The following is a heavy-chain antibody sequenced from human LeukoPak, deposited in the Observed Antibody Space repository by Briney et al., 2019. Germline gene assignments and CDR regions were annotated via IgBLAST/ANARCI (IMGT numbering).Heavy chain of an antibody. J-gene: IGHJ4*02. Sequence: SETLSLTCTVSGGSTSSSSYYWGWIRQPPGKGLEWIGSIYYSGSTYYNPSLKSRVTISVDTSKNQFSLKLSSVTAADTAVYYCASYPPYYYDSSGYPGAFDYWGQGTLVTVSS. V-gene: IGHV4-39*01. CDR1: GGSTSSSSYY. D-gene: IGHD3-22*01. CDR3: ASYPPYYYDSSGYPGAFDY. CDR2: IYYSGST.